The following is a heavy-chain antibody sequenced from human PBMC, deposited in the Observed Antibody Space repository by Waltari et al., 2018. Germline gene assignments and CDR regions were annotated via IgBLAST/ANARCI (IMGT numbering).Heavy chain of an antibody. J-gene: IGHJ4*02. CDR3: AREGPPQPYSGSYYGYFDS. Sequence: VQLQESGPGLVKPSQTLSLTCTVSGGSISSGGYYWSWIRQPAGKGLEWIGRMYSSGSTNYNPSLKSRVTISVDTSKNQIALNLSSVTAADTAMYYCAREGPPQPYSGSYYGYFDSWGQGTLVTVSS. CDR2: MYSSGST. V-gene: IGHV4-61*02. D-gene: IGHD1-26*01. CDR1: GGSISSGGYY.